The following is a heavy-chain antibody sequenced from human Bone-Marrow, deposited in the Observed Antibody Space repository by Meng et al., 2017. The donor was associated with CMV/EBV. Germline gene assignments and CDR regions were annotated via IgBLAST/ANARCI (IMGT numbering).Heavy chain of an antibody. CDR3: AKVSHSSSGWRGPFDY. V-gene: IGHV1-2*02. CDR1: GYTFTGYY. J-gene: IGHJ4*02. Sequence: ASVKVSCKASGYTFTGYYRHWVRQAPGQGLEWMGWINPNSGGTNYAKKFQGRVTMTRDTSISTAYMELSRLRSDDTAVYYCAKVSHSSSGWRGPFDYWGQGTLVTVSS. CDR2: INPNSGGT. D-gene: IGHD6-19*01.